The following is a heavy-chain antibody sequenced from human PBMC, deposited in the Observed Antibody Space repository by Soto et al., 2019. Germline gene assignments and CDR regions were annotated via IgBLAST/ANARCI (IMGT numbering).Heavy chain of an antibody. Sequence: SETLSLTCTVSGGSISGYYWSWIRQPPGKGLEWIGYIYYSGSTNYNPSLKSRVTISVDTSKNQFSLKLSSVTAADTAVYYCARHSSGSYNGHDAFDIWGQGTMVTVSS. CDR3: ARHSSGSYNGHDAFDI. CDR1: GGSISGYY. J-gene: IGHJ3*02. CDR2: IYYSGST. D-gene: IGHD1-26*01. V-gene: IGHV4-59*01.